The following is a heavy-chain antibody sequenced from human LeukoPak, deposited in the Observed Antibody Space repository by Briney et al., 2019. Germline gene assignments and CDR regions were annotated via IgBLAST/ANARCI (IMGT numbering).Heavy chain of an antibody. V-gene: IGHV1-18*01. CDR3: ARPGSDRARGWGYFDS. J-gene: IGHJ4*02. CDR1: GYXFTDYG. D-gene: IGHD3-10*01. CDR2: VSVIDGNT. Sequence: ASVKVSCKSSGYXFTDYGVNWVRQAPGQGLEWMGWVSVIDGNTNYARNLQGRVTMTRDTSTSTAFMELRSLTSDDTAIYYCARPGSDRARGWGYFDSWGKGTLVTVSS.